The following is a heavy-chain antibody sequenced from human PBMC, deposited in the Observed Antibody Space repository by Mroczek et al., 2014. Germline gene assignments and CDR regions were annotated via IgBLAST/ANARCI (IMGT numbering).Heavy chain of an antibody. CDR1: GGTFSSYA. D-gene: IGHD3-3*01. J-gene: IGHJ6*03. CDR3: ASRPRQPKYYDFWSGYLGYYYYYMDV. CDR2: IIPIFGTA. Sequence: VQLVQSGAEVKKPGSSVKVSCKASGGTFSSYAISWVRQAPGQGLEWMGGIIPIFGTANYAQKFQGRVTITADESTSTAYMELSSLRSEDTAVYYCASRPRQPKYYDFWSGYLGYYYYYMDVWGKGTTVTVSS. V-gene: IGHV1-69*12.